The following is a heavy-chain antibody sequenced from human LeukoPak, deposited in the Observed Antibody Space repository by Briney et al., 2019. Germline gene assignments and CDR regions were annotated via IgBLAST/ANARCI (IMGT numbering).Heavy chain of an antibody. CDR2: INPSGGST. CDR1: GDTFSSYY. Sequence: ASVTVSCKASGDTFSSYYMHWVRQAPGQGLEWMGIINPSGGSTTYEQKFQGRVTMTRDTSTSTVYMELSSLRSEDTAVYYCARGGVLRFLEHLDYWGQGTLVSVSS. V-gene: IGHV1-46*01. J-gene: IGHJ4*02. D-gene: IGHD3-3*01. CDR3: ARGGVLRFLEHLDY.